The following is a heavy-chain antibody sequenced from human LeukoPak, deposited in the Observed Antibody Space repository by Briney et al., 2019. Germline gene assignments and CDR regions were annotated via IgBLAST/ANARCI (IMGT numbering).Heavy chain of an antibody. Sequence: PSETLSLTCTVSGPSISSIIYYWGWIRQPPGKGLEWISSIHSSGSTYYNPSLKSRVTISIDTSKNQFSLKLSSVTAADMAIYYCTREMYDSGGYRVSYFDYWGQGTLVTVSS. D-gene: IGHD3-22*01. J-gene: IGHJ4*02. CDR3: TREMYDSGGYRVSYFDY. CDR2: IHSSGST. V-gene: IGHV4-39*07. CDR1: GPSISSIIYY.